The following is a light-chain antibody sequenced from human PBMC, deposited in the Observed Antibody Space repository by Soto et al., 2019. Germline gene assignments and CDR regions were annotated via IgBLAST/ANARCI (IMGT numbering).Light chain of an antibody. J-gene: IGLJ3*02. CDR2: EVN. Sequence: QSALTQPPSASGSPGQSVTISCTGTSSDVGANNYVSWYQQHPGKAPKLMIYEVNKRPSGVPDRFSGSKSGNTASLTVSGLQAEDEAYYYCSSYGGSRVFGGGTKVTVL. CDR3: SSYGGSRV. CDR1: SSDVGANNY. V-gene: IGLV2-8*01.